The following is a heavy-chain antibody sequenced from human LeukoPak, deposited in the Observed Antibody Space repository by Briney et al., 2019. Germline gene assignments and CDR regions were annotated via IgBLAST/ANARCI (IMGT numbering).Heavy chain of an antibody. V-gene: IGHV3-73*01. Sequence: PGGSLRLSCAASGFTFSGSAIHWVRLASGRGLEWVGRIRSKTNTYATAYGASVKGRFTISRDDSKNTAYLQLNSLKNEATAVYYCTRLPEGCSSTSCYYDYWGQGTLVTVSS. CDR2: IRSKTNTYAT. D-gene: IGHD2-2*01. CDR3: TRLPEGCSSTSCYYDY. CDR1: GFTFSGSA. J-gene: IGHJ4*02.